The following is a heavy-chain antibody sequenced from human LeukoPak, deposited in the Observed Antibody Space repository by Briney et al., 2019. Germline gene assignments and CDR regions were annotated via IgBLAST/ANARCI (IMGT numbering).Heavy chain of an antibody. CDR3: ARPYRSSTSCYKTEYFQH. V-gene: IGHV3-21*01. J-gene: IGHJ1*01. CDR2: ISSSSSYI. CDR1: GFTFSSYS. Sequence: GGSLRLSCAASGFTFSSYSMNWVRQALGKGLEWVSSISSSSSYIYYADSVKGRFTISRDNAKNSLYLQMNSLRAEDTAVYYCARPYRSSTSCYKTEYFQHWGQGTLVTVSS. D-gene: IGHD2-2*02.